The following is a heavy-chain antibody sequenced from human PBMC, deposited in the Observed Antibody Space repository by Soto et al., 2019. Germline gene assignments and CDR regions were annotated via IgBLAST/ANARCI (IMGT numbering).Heavy chain of an antibody. J-gene: IGHJ4*02. Sequence: QVQLVQSGAEVKKPGASVKVSCKASGYTFSGFAIHWVRQAPGQRLEWMGWIDAGNGNTQYSQRLQGRVTITRDTTASTVYMELTILRSEDTAVYYCATYSYDNSAWYVNCWGQGTLVTVSS. CDR3: ATYSYDNSAWYVNC. V-gene: IGHV1-3*01. D-gene: IGHD6-19*01. CDR1: GYTFSGFA. CDR2: IDAGNGNT.